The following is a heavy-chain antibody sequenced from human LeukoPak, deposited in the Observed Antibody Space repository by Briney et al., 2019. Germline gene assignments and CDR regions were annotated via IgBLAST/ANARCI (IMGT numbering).Heavy chain of an antibody. D-gene: IGHD5-24*01. J-gene: IGHJ4*01. CDR3: TAPERGDYGDD. CDR1: GFTLSNAG. V-gene: IGHV3-15*01. Sequence: PGGSLRLSCAASGFTLSNAGMSWVRQAPGKGLEWVARIKRKTDGGTADYAAPVKGRFNISRDDSKNTLYLQMNSLKTEDTAVYYCTAPERGDYGDDWGHGTLVTVSS. CDR2: IKRKTDGGTA.